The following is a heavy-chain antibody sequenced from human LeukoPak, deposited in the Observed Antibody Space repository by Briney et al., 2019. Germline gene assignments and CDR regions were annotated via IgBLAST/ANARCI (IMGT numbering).Heavy chain of an antibody. D-gene: IGHD3-22*01. CDR2: ISYDGSNK. CDR3: ARVVGYYYEDAFDI. Sequence: GRSLRLSCAASGFTFSSYAMRWVRQAPGKGLEWVAVISYDGSNKYYADSVKGRFTISRDNSKNTLYLQMNSLRAEDTAVYYCARVVGYYYEDAFDIWGQGTMVTVSS. CDR1: GFTFSSYA. V-gene: IGHV3-30-3*01. J-gene: IGHJ3*02.